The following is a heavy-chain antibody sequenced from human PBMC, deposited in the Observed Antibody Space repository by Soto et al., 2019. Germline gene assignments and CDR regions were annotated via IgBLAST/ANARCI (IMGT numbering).Heavy chain of an antibody. CDR2: ISAYNGNT. CDR1: GYTFTSYG. J-gene: IGHJ6*02. V-gene: IGHV1-18*04. Sequence: ASVKVSCKASGYTFTSYGISWVRRAPGQGLEWMGWISAYNGNTNYAQKLQGRVTMTTDTSTSTAYMELRSLRSDDTAVYYCAVDVDTGMVTYYYGMDVWGQGTTGTVSS. D-gene: IGHD5-18*01. CDR3: AVDVDTGMVTYYYGMDV.